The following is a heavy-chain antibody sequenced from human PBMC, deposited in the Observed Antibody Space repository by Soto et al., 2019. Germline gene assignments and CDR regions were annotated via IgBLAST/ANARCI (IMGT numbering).Heavy chain of an antibody. CDR1: GFTFSSYA. Sequence: GGSLRLSCAASGFTFSSYAMSWVRQAPGKGLEWVSAISGSGGSTYYADSVKGRFTISRDNSKNTLYLQMNSLRAEDTAVYYCAKDAGNRWIQLGGPPTQRTYYFDYWGQGTLVTVSS. J-gene: IGHJ4*02. V-gene: IGHV3-23*01. CDR2: ISGSGGST. CDR3: AKDAGNRWIQLGGPPTQRTYYFDY. D-gene: IGHD5-18*01.